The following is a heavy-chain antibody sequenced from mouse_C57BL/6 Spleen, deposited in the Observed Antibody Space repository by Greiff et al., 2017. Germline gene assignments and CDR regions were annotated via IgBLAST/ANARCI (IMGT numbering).Heavy chain of an antibody. CDR2: IYPGDGDT. CDR3: ASTGDYYAMDY. V-gene: IGHV1-82*01. CDR1: GYAFSSSW. Sequence: VQLQESGPELVKPGASVKISCKASGYAFSSSWMNWVKQRPGQGLEWIGRIYPGDGDTNYNGKFKGKATLTADKSSSTAYMHLSSLTSEDSSVYFWASTGDYYAMDYWGQGTSVTVSS. J-gene: IGHJ4*01.